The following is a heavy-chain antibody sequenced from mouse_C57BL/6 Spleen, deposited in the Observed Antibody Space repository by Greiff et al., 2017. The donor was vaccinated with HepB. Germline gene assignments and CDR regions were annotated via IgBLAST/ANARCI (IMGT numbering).Heavy chain of an antibody. CDR1: GYTFTSYW. Sequence: VQLQQPGAELVRPGSSVKLSCKASGYTFTSYWMHWVKQRPIQGLEWIGNIDPSDSETHYNQKFKDKATLTVDKSSSTAYMQLSSLTSEDSAVYYCARLGVYYGSSYYFDYWGQGTTLTGSS. CDR3: ARLGVYYGSSYYFDY. V-gene: IGHV1-52*01. CDR2: IDPSDSET. D-gene: IGHD1-1*01. J-gene: IGHJ2*01.